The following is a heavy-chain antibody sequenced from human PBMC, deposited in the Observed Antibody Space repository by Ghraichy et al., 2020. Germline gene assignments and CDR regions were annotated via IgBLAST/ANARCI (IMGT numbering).Heavy chain of an antibody. J-gene: IGHJ4*02. CDR3: AARADIVVVPAAMVPEPLDY. Sequence: SETLSLTCAVSGGSISRSTWWSWVRQPPGKGLEWIGEIYHSGSTNYNPSLKSRVTISVDKSKNQFSLKLSSVTAADTAVYYCAARADIVVVPAAMVPEPLDYCGQGTLVTVSS. D-gene: IGHD2-2*01. CDR2: IYHSGST. CDR1: GGSISRSTW. V-gene: IGHV4-4*02.